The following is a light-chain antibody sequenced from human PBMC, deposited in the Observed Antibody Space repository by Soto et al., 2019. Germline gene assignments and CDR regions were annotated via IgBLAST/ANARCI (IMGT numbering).Light chain of an antibody. CDR2: DVS. CDR1: SSYVGGYNY. CDR3: NSYTSSSTPYV. V-gene: IGLV2-14*01. J-gene: IGLJ1*01. Sequence: QSALTQPASVSGSPGQSITISCTGTSSYVGGYNYVSWYQQHPGKAPKLIIFDVSNRPSGVSNRFSGSKSGNTASLTISGLQAEDEADYYCNSYTSSSTPYVFGTGTKVTVL.